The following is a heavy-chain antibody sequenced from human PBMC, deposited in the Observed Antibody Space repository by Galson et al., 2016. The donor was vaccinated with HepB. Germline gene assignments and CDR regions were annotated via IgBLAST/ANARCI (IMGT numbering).Heavy chain of an antibody. CDR3: AKDFRWLGLYDF. J-gene: IGHJ4*02. Sequence: SLRLSCAASGFTFSAYDINWVRQAPGRGLEWVSAISGSASTTYYADSVKGRFTISRDNSKNTLYLQMNSLRADDTAVYYCAKDFRWLGLYDFWGQGTLVTVSS. D-gene: IGHD6-19*01. V-gene: IGHV3-23*01. CDR1: GFTFSAYD. CDR2: ISGSASTT.